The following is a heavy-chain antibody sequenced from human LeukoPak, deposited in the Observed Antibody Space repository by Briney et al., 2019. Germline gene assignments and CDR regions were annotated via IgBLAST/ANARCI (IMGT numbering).Heavy chain of an antibody. CDR2: IIPIFGTA. CDR3: ARTYYYYYGMDV. Sequence: GASVKVSCKASGGTFSSYAISWVRQAPGQGLEWMGGIIPIFGTANYAQKFQGRVTITADESTSTAYMELGSLRSEDTAVYYCARTYYYYYGMDVWGQGTTVTVSS. CDR1: GGTFSSYA. V-gene: IGHV1-69*13. J-gene: IGHJ6*02.